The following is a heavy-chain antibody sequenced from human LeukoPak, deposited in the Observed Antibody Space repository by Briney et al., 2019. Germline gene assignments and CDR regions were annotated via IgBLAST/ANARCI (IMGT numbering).Heavy chain of an antibody. CDR3: AREWELRGAYYMDV. J-gene: IGHJ6*03. V-gene: IGHV3-74*01. CDR1: GFTFSTYL. D-gene: IGHD1-26*01. Sequence: PGGSLRLSCAASGFTFSTYLMHWVRQAPGKGLVWVSRISSDGGNTLYADPVKGRFTISRDNINDTMYLQMDSLRGEDTAVYYCAREWELRGAYYMDVWGKGTTVTVSS. CDR2: ISSDGGNT.